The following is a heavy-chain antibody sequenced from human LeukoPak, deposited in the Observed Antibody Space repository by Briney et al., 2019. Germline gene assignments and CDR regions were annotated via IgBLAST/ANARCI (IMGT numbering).Heavy chain of an antibody. J-gene: IGHJ4*02. CDR2: IYYSGST. D-gene: IGHD1-26*01. CDR3: ARRYSGSHFDY. CDR1: GGSISSYY. V-gene: IGHV4-59*08. Sequence: SETLSLTCTVSGGSISSYYWSWIRQPPGKGLEWIGYIYYSGSTNYNPSLKRRVTISVDTSKNQFSLKLSSVTAADTAVYYCARRYSGSHFDYWGQGTLVTVSS.